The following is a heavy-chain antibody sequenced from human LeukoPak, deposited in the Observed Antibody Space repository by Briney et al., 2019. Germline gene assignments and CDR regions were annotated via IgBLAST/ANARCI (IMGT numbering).Heavy chain of an antibody. CDR3: ASPRWSGGSYGSLDY. V-gene: IGHV3-23*01. CDR1: GFTFSSYA. D-gene: IGHD1-26*01. J-gene: IGHJ4*02. CDR2: ISGSGGST. Sequence: GGSLRLSCAASGFTFSSYAMSWVRHAPGKGLEWVSAISGSGGSTYYADSVKGRFTISRDNSKNTLYLQMNSLRAEDTAVYYCASPRWSGGSYGSLDYWGQGTLVTVSS.